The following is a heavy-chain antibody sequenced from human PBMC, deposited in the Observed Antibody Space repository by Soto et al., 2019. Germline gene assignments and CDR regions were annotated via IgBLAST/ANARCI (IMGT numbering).Heavy chain of an antibody. D-gene: IGHD6-19*01. CDR1: GYSFTSYW. CDR3: ARHVRQWLANNWFDP. CDR2: IYPGDSDT. V-gene: IGHV5-51*01. Sequence: TGESLKISCKGSGYSFTSYWIGWVRQMPGKGLEWMGIIYPGDSDTRYSPSFQGQVTISADKSISTAYLQWSSLKASDTAMYYCARHVRQWLANNWFDPWGLGTLVTVS. J-gene: IGHJ5*02.